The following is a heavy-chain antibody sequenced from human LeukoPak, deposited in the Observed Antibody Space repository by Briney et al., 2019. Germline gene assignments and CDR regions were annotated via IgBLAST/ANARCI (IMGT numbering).Heavy chain of an antibody. CDR2: ISGYNGNT. J-gene: IGHJ4*02. Sequence: ASVKVSCKSSGYTVTNYAITWVRQAPGQGLERMGWISGYNGNTDYAQQFQRRLTMTTGTSTNTAYMELRSLTSADTAVYFCARDVDWSLDYWCRGPLVPVSS. CDR1: GYTVTNYA. V-gene: IGHV1-18*01. D-gene: IGHD3/OR15-3a*01. CDR3: ARDVDWSLDY.